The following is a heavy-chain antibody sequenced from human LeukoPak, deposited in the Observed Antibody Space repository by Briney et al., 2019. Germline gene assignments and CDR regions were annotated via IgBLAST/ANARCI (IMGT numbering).Heavy chain of an antibody. CDR3: ARDSTYTAIPMYYFDY. D-gene: IGHD5-18*01. CDR2: INPRGGST. CDR1: GYTFTSYY. Sequence: ASVKVSCKASGYTFTSYYMHWVRQAPGQGLEWMGIINPRGGSTSYAQKFQGRVTMTRDTSTSTVYMELSSLRSEDTAVYYCARDSTYTAIPMYYFDYWGQGTLVTVSS. J-gene: IGHJ4*02. V-gene: IGHV1-46*01.